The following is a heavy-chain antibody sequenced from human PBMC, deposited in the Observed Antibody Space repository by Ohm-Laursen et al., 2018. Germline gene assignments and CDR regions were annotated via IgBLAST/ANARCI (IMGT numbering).Heavy chain of an antibody. V-gene: IGHV3-21*01. CDR3: AREAEGATFDY. CDR2: ISSSSSYI. D-gene: IGHD1-26*01. J-gene: IGHJ4*02. CDR1: GFTFSSYS. Sequence: SLRLSCSATGFTFSSYSMNWVRQAPGKGLEWVSSISSSSSYIYYADSVKGRFTISRDNAKNSLYLQMNSLGAEDTAVYYCAREAEGATFDYWGQGTLVTVSS.